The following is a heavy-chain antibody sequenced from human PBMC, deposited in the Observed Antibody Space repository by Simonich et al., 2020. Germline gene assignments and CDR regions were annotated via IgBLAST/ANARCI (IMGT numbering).Heavy chain of an antibody. J-gene: IGHJ6*03. V-gene: IGHV3-33*01. CDR3: ARDGGYCSSTSCLPYYYMDV. Sequence: QVQLVESGGGVVQPGRSLRLSCAASGFTFSSYGMHWVRQAPGKGLEWVAVIWYDGSNKYYADSVKGRFTISRDNSKNTLYLQMNSLRAEDTAVYYCARDGGYCSSTSCLPYYYMDVWGKGTTVTVSS. CDR1: GFTFSSYG. CDR2: IWYDGSNK. D-gene: IGHD2-2*01.